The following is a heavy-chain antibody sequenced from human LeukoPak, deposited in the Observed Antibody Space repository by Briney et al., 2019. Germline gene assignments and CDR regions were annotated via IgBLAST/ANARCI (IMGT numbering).Heavy chain of an antibody. CDR1: GGSFSGYS. Sequence: PSETLSLTCAGYGGSFSGYSWSWIPRPPGKGLEWIGEINHSGSTNYNPSLKSRVTMSIDTSKNRFSLKLSSVTAADTAVYYCARDSLLWFGVRVTFDYWGQGTLVTVSS. CDR2: INHSGST. J-gene: IGHJ4*02. V-gene: IGHV4-34*01. D-gene: IGHD3-10*01. CDR3: ARDSLLWFGVRVTFDY.